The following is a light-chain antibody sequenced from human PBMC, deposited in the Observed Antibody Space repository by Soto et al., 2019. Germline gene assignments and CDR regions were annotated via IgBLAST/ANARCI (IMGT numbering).Light chain of an antibody. J-gene: IGKJ1*01. CDR2: GAS. V-gene: IGKV3-15*01. Sequence: EIVMTHSPATLSVSPGERATLSCRASQSVSNNLAWYQQKPGQAPRLLIYGASTRATAIPARFSGSGSGTEFTLTISSLQSEDFATYYCQQYNNYFWAFGQGTRVEIK. CDR3: QQYNNYFWA. CDR1: QSVSNN.